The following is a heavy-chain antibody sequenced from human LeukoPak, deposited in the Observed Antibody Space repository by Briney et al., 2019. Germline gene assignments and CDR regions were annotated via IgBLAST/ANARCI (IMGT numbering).Heavy chain of an antibody. CDR3: ARGAGYYDSSGYIWFDS. CDR1: GGPISSYY. Sequence: ASETLSLTCTVSGGPISSYYWSWIRQPPGKGLEWIGYIYYSGSTNYNPSLKSRVTISVDTSKNQFSLKLSSVTAADTAVYYCARGAGYYDSSGYIWFDSWGQGTLVTVSS. V-gene: IGHV4-59*01. J-gene: IGHJ5*01. CDR2: IYYSGST. D-gene: IGHD3-22*01.